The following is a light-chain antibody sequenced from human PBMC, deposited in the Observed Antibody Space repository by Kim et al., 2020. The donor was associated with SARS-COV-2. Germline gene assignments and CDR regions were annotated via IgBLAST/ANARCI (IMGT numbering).Light chain of an antibody. CDR1: SSNIGAGYD. CDR3: QSYDSSLNGWV. CDR2: ANS. J-gene: IGLJ3*02. Sequence: QSVLTQPPSVSGAPGQRVTISCTGSSSNIGAGYDVHWYQQVPGTAPKLLIYANSNRPSGVPDRFSGSKSGTSASLAITGLQAEDEAGYYCQSYDSSLNGWVFGGGTQLTVL. V-gene: IGLV1-40*01.